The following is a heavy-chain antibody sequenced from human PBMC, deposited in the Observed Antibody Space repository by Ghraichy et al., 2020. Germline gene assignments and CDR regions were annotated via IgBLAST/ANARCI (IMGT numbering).Heavy chain of an antibody. CDR3: ASCYSTSCRGRFAS. J-gene: IGHJ5*01. D-gene: IGHD2-2*01. CDR2: ISANGCAT. V-gene: IGHV3-23*01. CDR1: GFTFSNYA. Sequence: GGSLRLSCAASGFTFSNYAFTWVRQAPGKGPEWVSSISANGCATYYADSVKGRFTISRDNSKNTLYLQMNTLRTEDTAVYYCASCYSTSCRGRFASSAQGTLFTFSS.